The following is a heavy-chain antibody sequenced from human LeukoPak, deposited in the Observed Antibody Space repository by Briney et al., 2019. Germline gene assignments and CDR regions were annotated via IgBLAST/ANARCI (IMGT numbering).Heavy chain of an antibody. CDR1: GFTFSSYW. Sequence: GGSLRLSCAASGFTFSSYWMSWVRQAPGKGLEWVANIKQDGSEKYYVDSVKGRFTISRDNAKNSLYLQMNSLRAEDTAVYYCARVSRYFDWLLAGHDAFDIWGQGTMVTVSS. CDR3: ARVSRYFDWLLAGHDAFDI. J-gene: IGHJ3*02. D-gene: IGHD3-9*01. V-gene: IGHV3-7*01. CDR2: IKQDGSEK.